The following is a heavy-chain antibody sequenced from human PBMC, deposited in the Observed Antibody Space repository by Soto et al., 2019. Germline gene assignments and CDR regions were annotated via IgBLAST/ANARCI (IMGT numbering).Heavy chain of an antibody. J-gene: IGHJ6*02. Sequence: QVQLVESGGGVVQPGRSLRLSCAASGFTFSSYGMHWVRQAPGKGLEWVAVIWYGGSNKWYADSVKGRFTISRDNSKNTLYLQMNSLRAEDTAVYSCARDRGYSGYDSPRFYYGMDVWGQGTTVTVSS. CDR3: ARDRGYSGYDSPRFYYGMDV. V-gene: IGHV3-33*01. CDR1: GFTFSSYG. CDR2: IWYGGSNK. D-gene: IGHD5-12*01.